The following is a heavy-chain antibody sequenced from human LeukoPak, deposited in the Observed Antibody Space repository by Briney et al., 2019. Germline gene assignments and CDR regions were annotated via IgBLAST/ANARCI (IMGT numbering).Heavy chain of an antibody. CDR3: ARVGDYSSSWYDLLYFDS. V-gene: IGHV4-39*07. CDR2: VSYSGRP. CDR1: GGSVGSSPYY. J-gene: IGHJ4*02. Sequence: PSETLSLTCTVSGGSVGSSPYYWAWVRQPPGRELDWIGSVSYSGRPSYTPSLESRVTISVDTSKNQFFLKFNPVTAADTAVYYCARVGDYSSSWYDLLYFDSWGPGTLVTVSS. D-gene: IGHD6-13*01.